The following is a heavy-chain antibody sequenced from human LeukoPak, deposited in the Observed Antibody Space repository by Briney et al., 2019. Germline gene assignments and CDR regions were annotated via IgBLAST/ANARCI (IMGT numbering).Heavy chain of an antibody. D-gene: IGHD5-24*01. CDR3: AKGRGSLQFFDY. CDR2: IRYDGSNK. CDR1: GFTFSSYG. Sequence: PGGSLRLSCAASGFTFSSYGMHWVRQAPGKGLEWVAFIRYDGSNKYYADSVRGRFTISRDNSKNTLYLQMNSLRAEDTAVYSCAKGRGSLQFFDYWGQGTLVTVSS. J-gene: IGHJ4*02. V-gene: IGHV3-30*02.